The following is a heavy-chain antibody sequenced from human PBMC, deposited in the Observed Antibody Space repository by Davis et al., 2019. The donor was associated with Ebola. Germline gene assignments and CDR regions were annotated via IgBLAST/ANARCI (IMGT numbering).Heavy chain of an antibody. V-gene: IGHV4-39*01. CDR1: GGSIRSNNYY. D-gene: IGHD5-18*01. Sequence: MPSETLSLTCSVSGGSIRSNNYYWDWIRQPPGKGLEWIGSIFSSGSTYYNPSLKSRVTISVDKSKKQFFLNLNSVTAADTAVYYCARGHSYGSMVYGMDVWGQGTTVTVSS. CDR3: ARGHSYGSMVYGMDV. J-gene: IGHJ6*02. CDR2: IFSSGST.